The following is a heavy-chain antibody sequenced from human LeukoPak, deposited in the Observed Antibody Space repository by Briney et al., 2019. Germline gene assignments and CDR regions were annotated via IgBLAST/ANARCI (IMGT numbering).Heavy chain of an antibody. CDR1: GFTFGDYA. CDR3: TRVYQWFGGSYYFDY. J-gene: IGHJ4*02. V-gene: IGHV3-49*04. CDR2: IRSKAYGGTT. Sequence: GGSLRLSCTASGFTFGDYAMSWVRQAPGKGLEWVGFIRSKAYGGTTEYAASVKGRFTISRDDSKSIAYLQMNSLKTEDTAVYYCTRVYQWFGGSYYFDYWGQGTLVTVSS. D-gene: IGHD3-10*01.